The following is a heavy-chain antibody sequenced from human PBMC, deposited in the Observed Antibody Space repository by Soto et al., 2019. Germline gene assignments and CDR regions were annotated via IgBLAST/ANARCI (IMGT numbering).Heavy chain of an antibody. D-gene: IGHD6-19*01. V-gene: IGHV1-69*13. J-gene: IGHJ6*02. CDR1: GGTFSSYA. CDR2: IIPIFGTA. CDR3: AREGVAVAGTGMAV. Sequence: ASVKVSCKASGGTFSSYAISWVRQAPGQGLEWMGGIIPIFGTANYAQKFQGRVTITADESTSTAYMELSSLRSEDTAVYYCAREGVAVAGTGMAVWGQGTTVTVSS.